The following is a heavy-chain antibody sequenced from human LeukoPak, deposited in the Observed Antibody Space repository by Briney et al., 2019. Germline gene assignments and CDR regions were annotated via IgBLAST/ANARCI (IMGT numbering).Heavy chain of an antibody. Sequence: SETLSLTCTVSGLSFSSSPFFWNWLRQPAGRGLQWIGRTFTSGSTHYNPSLESRVSISVDTSKNQFSLRLISVAAADTAVYYGAVGGGRGYSFEYMGNYFDYWGQGALVTVSS. J-gene: IGHJ4*02. V-gene: IGHV4-61*02. CDR1: GLSFSSSPFF. D-gene: IGHD3-22*01. CDR2: TFTSGST. CDR3: AVGGGRGYSFEYMGNYFDY.